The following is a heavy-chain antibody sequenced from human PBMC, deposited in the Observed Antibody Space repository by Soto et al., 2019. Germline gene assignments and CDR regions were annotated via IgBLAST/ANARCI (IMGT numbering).Heavy chain of an antibody. CDR2: ISGSGVTT. D-gene: IGHD1-26*01. V-gene: IGHV3-23*01. CDR1: GFTFSSYD. J-gene: IGHJ4*02. Sequence: GRSLRLSCAASGFTFSSYDFHWVRQAPGKGLEWVSAISGSGVTTFSADSVKGRFTISRDNSKNALYLQMNSLRAEDTAVYYCAKSGTPAGPGDYFVFWGQGTLVTVS. CDR3: AKSGTPAGPGDYFVF.